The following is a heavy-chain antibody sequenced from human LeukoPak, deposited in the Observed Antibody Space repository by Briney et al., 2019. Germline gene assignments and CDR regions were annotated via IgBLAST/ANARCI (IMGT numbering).Heavy chain of an antibody. Sequence: GASVKVSCKASGGTFSRYVISWVRQAPGQGLEWMGGIIPMFGTANYAQKFRGRVTITADESTSTAYMELSSLRPEDTAVYYCARVDRYSSWGNYFDYWGQGTLVTVSS. CDR3: ARVDRYSSWGNYFDY. J-gene: IGHJ4*02. CDR2: IIPMFGTA. D-gene: IGHD6-19*01. V-gene: IGHV1-69*13. CDR1: GGTFSRYV.